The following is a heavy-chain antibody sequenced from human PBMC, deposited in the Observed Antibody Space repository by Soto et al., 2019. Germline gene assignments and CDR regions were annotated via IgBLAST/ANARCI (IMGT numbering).Heavy chain of an antibody. Sequence: GGSLRLSCAASGFTFSTSELSWVRQAPGKGLEWVSYISSSGSTIYYADSVKGRFTISRDNAKKSLYLQMNSLRAADTAVYYCARWELLTGFDYWGQGTLVTVSS. CDR1: GFTFSTSE. J-gene: IGHJ4*02. CDR2: ISSSGSTI. V-gene: IGHV3-48*03. D-gene: IGHD1-26*01. CDR3: ARWELLTGFDY.